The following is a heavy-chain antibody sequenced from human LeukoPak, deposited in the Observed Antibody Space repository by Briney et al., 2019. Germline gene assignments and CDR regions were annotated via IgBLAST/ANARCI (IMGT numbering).Heavy chain of an antibody. V-gene: IGHV3-48*04. CDR2: ISSSGSTI. CDR1: GFTFSSYT. CDR3: ARDFLGMDV. J-gene: IGHJ6*02. Sequence: PGGSLRLSCAASGFTFSSYTMHWVRQGPGKGLEWVSYISSSGSTIYYADSVKGRFTISRDNAKNSLYLQMNSLRVEDTAVYYCARDFLGMDVWGQGTTVTVSS.